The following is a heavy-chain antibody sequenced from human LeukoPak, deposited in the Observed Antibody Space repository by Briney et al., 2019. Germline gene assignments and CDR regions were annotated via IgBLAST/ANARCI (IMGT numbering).Heavy chain of an antibody. D-gene: IGHD3-16*01. J-gene: IGHJ3*02. CDR1: GFTVSSNY. CDR2: IYSGGST. V-gene: IGHV3-53*01. Sequence: PGGSLRLSCAASGFTVSSNYMSWVRQAPGKGLEWVSVIYSGGSTYYADSVKGRFTISRDNSKNTLYLQMNSLRAEDTAVYYCAREGDQFSAPGAFDIWGQGTMVTVSS. CDR3: AREGDQFSAPGAFDI.